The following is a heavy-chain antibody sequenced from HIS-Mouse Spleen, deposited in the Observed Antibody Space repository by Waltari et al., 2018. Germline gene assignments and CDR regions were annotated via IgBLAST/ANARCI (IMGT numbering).Heavy chain of an antibody. CDR1: GFTFSSYA. CDR2: ISYDGSNK. V-gene: IGHV3-30*04. D-gene: IGHD2-21*01. CDR3: ARDTVPHTLYFDL. J-gene: IGHJ2*01. Sequence: QVQLVESGGGVVQPGRSLRLSCAASGFTFSSYAMHWVRQAPGKGMEGGAVISYDGSNKYYADSVKGRFTISRDNSKNTLYLQMNSLRAEDTAVYYCARDTVPHTLYFDLWGRGTLVTVSS.